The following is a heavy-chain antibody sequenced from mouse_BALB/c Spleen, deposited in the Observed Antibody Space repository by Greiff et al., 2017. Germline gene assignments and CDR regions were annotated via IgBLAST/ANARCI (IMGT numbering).Heavy chain of an antibody. D-gene: IGHD3-1*01. Sequence: EVKLMESGAELVRSGASVKLSCTASGFNIKDYYMHWVKQRPEQGLEWIGWIDPENGDTEYAPKFQGKATMTADTSSNTAYLQLSSLTSEDTAVYYCNGRHTARATGDYAMDYWGQGTSVTVSS. V-gene: IGHV14-4*02. J-gene: IGHJ4*01. CDR1: GFNIKDYY. CDR2: IDPENGDT. CDR3: NGRHTARATGDYAMDY.